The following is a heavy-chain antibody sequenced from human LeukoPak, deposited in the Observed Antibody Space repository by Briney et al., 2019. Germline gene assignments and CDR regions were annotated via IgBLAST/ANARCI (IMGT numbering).Heavy chain of an antibody. CDR2: INPDSGGT. J-gene: IGHJ4*02. V-gene: IGHV1-2*02. D-gene: IGHD7-27*01. CDR3: ARIRMETGDFDY. Sequence: ASVEVSCKASGYTFTGYYMHWVRQAPGQGLEWMGWINPDSGGTNYAQKFQGRVTMTRDTSISTAHMELNWLTSDDTAVYYCARIRMETGDFDYWGQGTLVTVSS. CDR1: GYTFTGYY.